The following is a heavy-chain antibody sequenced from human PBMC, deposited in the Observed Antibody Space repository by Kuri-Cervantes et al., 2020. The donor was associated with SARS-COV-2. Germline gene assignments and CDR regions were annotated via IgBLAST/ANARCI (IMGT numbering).Heavy chain of an antibody. D-gene: IGHD2-2*01. CDR1: GFTFSSYS. CDR2: ICSSSSYI. J-gene: IGHJ3*02. CDR3: ARDRPTRVVLGNAFDI. V-gene: IGHV3-21*01. Sequence: GGSLRLSCAASGFTFSSYSMNWVRQAPGKGLEWVSSICSSSSYIYYADSVKGRFTISRDNAKNSLYLQMNSLRAEDTAVYYCARDRPTRVVLGNAFDIWGQGTMVTVSS.